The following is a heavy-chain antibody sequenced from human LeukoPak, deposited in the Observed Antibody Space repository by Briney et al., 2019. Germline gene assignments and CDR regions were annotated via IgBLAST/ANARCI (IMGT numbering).Heavy chain of an antibody. J-gene: IGHJ4*02. V-gene: IGHV3-48*03. Sequence: GGSLRLSCAASGFTFSSYEMNWVRQAPGKGLEWVSYISSGGSTIYYADSVKGRFTISRDNAKNSLYLQMNSLRAEDTAVYYCATYLGITMVRGVPHDYWGQGTLVTVSS. D-gene: IGHD3-10*01. CDR2: ISSGGSTI. CDR3: ATYLGITMVRGVPHDY. CDR1: GFTFSSYE.